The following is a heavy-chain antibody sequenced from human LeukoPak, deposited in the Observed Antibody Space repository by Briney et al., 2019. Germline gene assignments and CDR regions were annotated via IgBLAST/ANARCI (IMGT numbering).Heavy chain of an antibody. CDR3: AKEFGTMVRGVIDHFDY. CDR1: GFTFSSYA. V-gene: IGHV3-23*01. Sequence: TGGSLRLSCAASGFTFSSYAMSWVRQAPGKGLEWVSAISGSGGSTYYADSVKGRFTISRDNSKNTLYLQMNSLRAEDTAVYYCAKEFGTMVRGVIDHFDYWGQGTLVTVSS. D-gene: IGHD3-10*01. CDR2: ISGSGGST. J-gene: IGHJ4*02.